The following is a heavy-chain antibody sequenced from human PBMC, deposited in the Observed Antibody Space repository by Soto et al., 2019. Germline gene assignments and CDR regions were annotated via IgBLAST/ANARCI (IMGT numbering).Heavy chain of an antibody. D-gene: IGHD3-3*01. CDR2: INPHGGST. Sequence: ASVKVSCKAPGDTFTSYYLNWVRQAPGQGLGWMGVINPHGGSTKYAQKFQGRITMTRDTSRSTVYMELSSLRSDDTAIYYCARSSGGNFGIIIEGSNWFDPWG. CDR1: GDTFTSYY. CDR3: ARSSGGNFGIIIEGSNWFDP. V-gene: IGHV1-46*01. J-gene: IGHJ5*02.